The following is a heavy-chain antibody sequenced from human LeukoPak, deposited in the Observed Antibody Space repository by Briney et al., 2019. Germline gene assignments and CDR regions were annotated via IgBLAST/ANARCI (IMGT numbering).Heavy chain of an antibody. CDR1: GGTFSSYA. CDR3: ARGDYGGSYFQH. CDR2: IIPIFGTA. D-gene: IGHD4-23*01. J-gene: IGHJ1*01. V-gene: IGHV1-69*05. Sequence: ASVKVSCKASGGTFSSYAISWVRQAPGQGLEWMGRIIPIFGTANYAQKFQGRVTITTDESTSTAYMEVSSLRSEDTAVYYCARGDYGGSYFQHWGQGTLVTVSS.